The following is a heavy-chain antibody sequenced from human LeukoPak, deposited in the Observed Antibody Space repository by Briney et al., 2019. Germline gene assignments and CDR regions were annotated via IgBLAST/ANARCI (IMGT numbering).Heavy chain of an antibody. J-gene: IGHJ4*02. V-gene: IGHV4-59*01. CDR2: IYYTGKT. CDR1: GGSISNFF. Sequence: SETLSLTCAVSGGSISNFFWGWIRQPPGKGLEWIGYIYYTGKTNYNPSLKSRVTISLDTSKNHFSLKLSSVTAPDTAVYYCARGLYSGSYYDYWGQGTLVTVSS. CDR3: ARGLYSGSYYDY. D-gene: IGHD1-26*01.